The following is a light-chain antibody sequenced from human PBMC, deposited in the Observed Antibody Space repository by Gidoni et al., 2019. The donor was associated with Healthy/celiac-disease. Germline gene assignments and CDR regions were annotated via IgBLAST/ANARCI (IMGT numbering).Light chain of an antibody. J-gene: IGKJ3*01. Sequence: IVLTQSPGTLSLSPGERATLCCRASQSVSSSYLAWYQQKPGQAPRLLIYGASSRATGIPARFSGSGSGTDFTLTISRLEPEDFAVYYCQQYGSSPFTFGPGTKVDIK. CDR3: QQYGSSPFT. CDR2: GAS. CDR1: QSVSSSY. V-gene: IGKV3-20*01.